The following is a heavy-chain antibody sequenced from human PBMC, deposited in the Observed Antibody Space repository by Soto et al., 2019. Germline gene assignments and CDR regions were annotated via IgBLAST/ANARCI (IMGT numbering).Heavy chain of an antibody. D-gene: IGHD3-3*01. V-gene: IGHV3-23*01. CDR2: ISGSGGST. J-gene: IGHJ4*02. CDR3: AKDLPRDYDFWSGYLDFDY. CDR1: GFTFSSYA. Sequence: PGGSMGLSCASSGFTFSSYAMSCFRQAPGNGLDWFSAISGSGGSTYYADSVKGRFTISGDNSKNTLYLQMNSLRAEDTAVYYCAKDLPRDYDFWSGYLDFDYWGQGTLVTVSS.